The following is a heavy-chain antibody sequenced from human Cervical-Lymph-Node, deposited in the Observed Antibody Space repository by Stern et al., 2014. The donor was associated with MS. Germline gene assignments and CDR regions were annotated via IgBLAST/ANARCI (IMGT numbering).Heavy chain of an antibody. D-gene: IGHD5-24*01. CDR3: TTEYGPMRQTNSFVRPQIRDF. CDR2: IKTKPDGEQA. V-gene: IGHV3-15*05. J-gene: IGHJ4*02. CDR1: GSPSGKAW. Sequence: MQLVQSGGRLVEPGGPLRLPFPASGSPSGKAWMSWFPRVPGRGRGGVGGIKTKPDGEQADYAAPVKGRFTITRDDSENTLFLEMKSLKTEDTAVYYCTTEYGPMRQTNSFVRPQIRDFWGQGTLVTISS.